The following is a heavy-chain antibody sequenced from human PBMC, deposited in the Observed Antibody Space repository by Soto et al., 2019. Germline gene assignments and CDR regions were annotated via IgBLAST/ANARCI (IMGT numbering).Heavy chain of an antibody. CDR3: ARSVSYGGKWAFDI. D-gene: IGHD4-17*01. CDR2: ISSTSDYI. J-gene: IGHJ3*02. V-gene: IGHV3-21*01. CDR1: GFTFSSYS. Sequence: GGSLRLSCAASGFTFSSYSMKWVRQAPGKGLEWVSSISSTSDYIYYADSVKGRFTISRDNAKNSLYLQMNSLRAEDTAVYYCARSVSYGGKWAFDIWGQGTMVTVSS.